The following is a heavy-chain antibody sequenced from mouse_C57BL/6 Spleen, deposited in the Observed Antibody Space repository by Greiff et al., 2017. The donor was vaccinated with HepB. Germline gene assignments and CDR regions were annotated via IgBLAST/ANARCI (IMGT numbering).Heavy chain of an antibody. D-gene: IGHD2-4*01. J-gene: IGHJ3*01. CDR1: GFTFSSYA. CDR3: AREERYDYSGCFAY. CDR2: ISDGGSYT. V-gene: IGHV5-4*01. Sequence: DVKLVESGGGLVKPGGSLKLSCAASGFTFSSYAISWVRQTPEKRLEWVATISDGGSYTYYPDNVKGRFTISRDNAKNNLYLQMSHLKSEDTAMYYCAREERYDYSGCFAYWGQGTLVTVSA.